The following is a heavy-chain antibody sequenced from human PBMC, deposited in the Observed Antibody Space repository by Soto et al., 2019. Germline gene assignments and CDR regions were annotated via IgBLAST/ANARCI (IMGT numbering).Heavy chain of an antibody. D-gene: IGHD4-17*01. CDR3: ATGVTKYFQN. J-gene: IGHJ1*01. V-gene: IGHV3-23*01. CDR2: ISGSGGTT. Sequence: EVQLLESGGGLVQPGGSLRLSCAASGFTFSSYAMSWVRQLPGKGLEWVSSISGSGGTTYYTDSVKGRFTISRDNSKSTLYLQMNSLRAEDTAVYYCATGVTKYFQNWGQGTLVTVSS. CDR1: GFTFSSYA.